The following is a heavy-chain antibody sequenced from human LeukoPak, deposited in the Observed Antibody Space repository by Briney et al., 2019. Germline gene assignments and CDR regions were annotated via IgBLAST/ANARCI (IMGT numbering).Heavy chain of an antibody. D-gene: IGHD3-22*01. CDR1: GYSFASYW. V-gene: IGHV5-51*06. CDR3: ARGNRGDYDSSGYHDAFDI. CDR2: IYPGDSDR. Sequence: GESLKISCKGSGYSFASYWIVWARQMPGKGLEWMGIIYPGDSDRRYSPSFQGQVTISADKSISTAYLQWSSLKASDTAMYYCARGNRGDYDSSGYHDAFDIWGQGTMVIVSS. J-gene: IGHJ3*02.